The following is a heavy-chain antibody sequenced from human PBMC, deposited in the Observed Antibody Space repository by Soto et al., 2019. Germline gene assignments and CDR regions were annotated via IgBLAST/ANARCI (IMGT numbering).Heavy chain of an antibody. CDR2: IYYSGST. D-gene: IGHD3-10*01. Sequence: SETLSLTCTVSGGSVSSGDYFWSWLRQSPGKRLEWIAYIYYSGSTNYNPSLKSRATISVDTSKSQVSLTLTSMTAADAALYYCARSPNYYYYGFDVRGQGTAVTVSS. CDR3: ARSPNYYYYGFDV. CDR1: GGSVSSGDYF. V-gene: IGHV4-61*08. J-gene: IGHJ6*02.